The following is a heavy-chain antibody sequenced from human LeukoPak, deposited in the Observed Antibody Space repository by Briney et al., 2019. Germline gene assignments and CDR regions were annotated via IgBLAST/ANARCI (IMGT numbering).Heavy chain of an antibody. CDR3: ARDKGGNWNLGINL. Sequence: SVKVSCKASGGTFSSYAISWVRQAPGQGLEWMGGIIPIFGTANYAQKFQGRVTMTRDMSTSTVYMELSSLRSEDTAVYYCARDKGGNWNLGINLWGQGTLVTVSS. CDR1: GGTFSSYA. J-gene: IGHJ4*02. V-gene: IGHV1-69*05. CDR2: IIPIFGTA. D-gene: IGHD1-7*01.